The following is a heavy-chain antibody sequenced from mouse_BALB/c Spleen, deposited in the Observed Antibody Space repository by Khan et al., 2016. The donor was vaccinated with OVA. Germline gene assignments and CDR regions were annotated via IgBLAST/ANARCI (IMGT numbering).Heavy chain of an antibody. V-gene: IGHV1S41*01. Sequence: DLVKPGPSVKLSCKASGYTFTSYWINWIKQRPGQGLEWIGRIGPGSSNAYYNDMFKDKATLTVDTSSNTAYIQLSSLSSEDSAVYVCAREKYYGRSCYAMDYWGQGTSVTVSA. J-gene: IGHJ4*01. D-gene: IGHD1-1*01. CDR3: AREKYYGRSCYAMDY. CDR1: GYTFTSYW. CDR2: IGPGSSNA.